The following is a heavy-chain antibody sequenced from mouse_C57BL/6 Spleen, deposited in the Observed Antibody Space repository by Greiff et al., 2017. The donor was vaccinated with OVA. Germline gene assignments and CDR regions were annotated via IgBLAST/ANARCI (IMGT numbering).Heavy chain of an antibody. CDR3: ASGYAMDY. CDR1: GFSFRDYG. V-gene: IGHV5-17*01. J-gene: IGHJ4*01. Sequence: EVKLVESGGGLVKPGGSLKLSCAASGFSFRDYGMHWVRPAPEKGLEWVAYISSGTSHIYYADTVKGRFTISRDTAKNTLFLQMTRLTSEDRAMYYCASGYAMDYWGQGTSVTVSS. CDR2: ISSGTSHI.